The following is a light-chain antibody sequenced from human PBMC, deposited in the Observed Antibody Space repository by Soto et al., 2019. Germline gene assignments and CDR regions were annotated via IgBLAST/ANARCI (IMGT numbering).Light chain of an antibody. Sequence: QSALTQPASLSGSPGQSITISCTGTSIDIGAYYYVSWFQQHPGKAPKLMISEVNNRPSGVSNRFSGSKSGNTAYLTISGLQVEDEAAYFCFSFTTTSTHVFGTGTKVTVL. CDR3: FSFTTTSTHV. CDR2: EVN. CDR1: SIDIGAYYY. V-gene: IGLV2-14*01. J-gene: IGLJ1*01.